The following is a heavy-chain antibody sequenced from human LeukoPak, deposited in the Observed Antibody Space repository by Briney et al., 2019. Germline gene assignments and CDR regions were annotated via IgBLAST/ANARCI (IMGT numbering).Heavy chain of an antibody. CDR3: ARLIGCSSTSCYGEGDWFDP. D-gene: IGHD2-2*01. Sequence: SETLSLTCTVSGGSISSYYWSWIRQPPGKGLEWIGYIYYSGSTNYNPSLKSRVTISVDTSKNQFSLKLSSVTAADTAVYYCARLIGCSSTSCYGEGDWFDPWGQGTLVTVSS. V-gene: IGHV4-59*01. J-gene: IGHJ5*02. CDR2: IYYSGST. CDR1: GGSISSYY.